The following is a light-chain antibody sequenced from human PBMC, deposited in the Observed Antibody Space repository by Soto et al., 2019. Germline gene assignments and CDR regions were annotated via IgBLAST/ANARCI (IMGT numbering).Light chain of an antibody. CDR2: DAS. CDR1: QDISNY. V-gene: IGKV1-33*01. J-gene: IGKJ5*01. Sequence: DIQMIQFPASLSAFPGDRGTITCTASQDISNYLNWYQQKPGKAPNLLIYDASNLETGVPSRFSRSRSATDFTFTISSLQSEDFAVYYCHQYNKWPPITFGQGTRLEIK. CDR3: HQYNKWPPIT.